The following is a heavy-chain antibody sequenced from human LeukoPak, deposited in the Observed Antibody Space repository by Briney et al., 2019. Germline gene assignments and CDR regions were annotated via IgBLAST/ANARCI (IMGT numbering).Heavy chain of an antibody. CDR1: GFSFSSYE. J-gene: IGHJ4*02. Sequence: GGSLRLSCAASGFSFSSYEMNWVRQAPGKGLEWVAYISSGGSSIYYAGSVKGRFTISRDNAENSLYLQMNSLRAEDTAIYYCATVGRSARPGYWGQGTLVTVSS. CDR3: ATVGRSARPGY. V-gene: IGHV3-48*03. CDR2: ISSGGSSI. D-gene: IGHD6-6*01.